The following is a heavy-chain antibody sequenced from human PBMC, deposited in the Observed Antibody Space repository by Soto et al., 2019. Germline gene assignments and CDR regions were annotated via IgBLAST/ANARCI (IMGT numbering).Heavy chain of an antibody. Sequence: QVQLVQSGPEVKNPGASVKVSCKASGYTFKNYGIKWVRQAPGQGLEWVGWITTYNGNRYSAEKFQVSVTMTTDTSTSTTYMELKSLTSDDTGVYYCARDAQPKGVAADGASDYWGQGTLVTVSS. CDR3: ARDAQPKGVAADGASDY. CDR2: ITTYNGNR. V-gene: IGHV1-18*01. D-gene: IGHD6-19*01. J-gene: IGHJ4*02. CDR1: GYTFKNYG.